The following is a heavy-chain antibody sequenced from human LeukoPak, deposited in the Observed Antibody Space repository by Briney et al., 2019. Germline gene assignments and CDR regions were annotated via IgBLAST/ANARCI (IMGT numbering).Heavy chain of an antibody. CDR2: INHSGST. CDR1: GGSISSGGYS. V-gene: IGHV4-61*08. CDR3: ARDMGSSGYYRLSWFDP. Sequence: PSETLSLTCAVSGGSISSGGYSWSWIRQPPGKGLEWIGEINHSGSTNYNPSLKSRVTISVDTSKNQFSLKLSSVTAADTAVYYCARDMGSSGYYRLSWFDPWGQGTLVTVSS. D-gene: IGHD3-22*01. J-gene: IGHJ5*02.